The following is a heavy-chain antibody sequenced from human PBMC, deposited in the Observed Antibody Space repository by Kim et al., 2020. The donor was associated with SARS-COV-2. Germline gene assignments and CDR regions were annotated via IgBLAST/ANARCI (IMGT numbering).Heavy chain of an antibody. CDR2: IIPIFGTA. J-gene: IGHJ3*02. CDR3: ASHDYGDPDAFDI. D-gene: IGHD4-17*01. CDR1: GGTFSSYA. Sequence: SVKVSCKASGGTFSSYAISWVRQAPGQGLEWMGGIIPIFGTANYAQKFQGRVTITADESTSTAYMELSSLRSEDTAVYYCASHDYGDPDAFDIWGQGTMVTVSS. V-gene: IGHV1-69*13.